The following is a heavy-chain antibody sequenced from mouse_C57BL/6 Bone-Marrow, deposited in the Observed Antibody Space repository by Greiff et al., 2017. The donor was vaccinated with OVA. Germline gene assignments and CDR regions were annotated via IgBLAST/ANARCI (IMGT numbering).Heavy chain of an antibody. CDR1: GYSITSDY. CDR3: ARSYYYGSSYDYFDY. Sequence: EVQLVESGPGLAKPSQTLSLTCSVTGYSITSDYWNWIRKFPGNKLEYMGYISYSGSTYYNPSLKSRISITRDTSKNQYYLQLNSVTTEDTATYYGARSYYYGSSYDYFDYWGQGTTLTVSS. CDR2: ISYSGST. D-gene: IGHD1-1*01. J-gene: IGHJ2*01. V-gene: IGHV3-8*01.